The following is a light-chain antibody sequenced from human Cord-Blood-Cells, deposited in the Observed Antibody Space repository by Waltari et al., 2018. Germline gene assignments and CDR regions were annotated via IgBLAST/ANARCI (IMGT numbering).Light chain of an antibody. CDR1: SSHVGGYTY. V-gene: IGLV2-8*01. CDR2: EVS. CDR3: SSYAGSNNWV. J-gene: IGLJ3*02. Sequence: QSALTQPPSASGSPGQSVTIPCTGTSSHVGGYTYVSWYQQHPGKPPKPMIYEVSTRPSGVPDRFSGSKSGNTASLTVSGLQAEDEADYYCSSYAGSNNWVFGGGTKLTVL.